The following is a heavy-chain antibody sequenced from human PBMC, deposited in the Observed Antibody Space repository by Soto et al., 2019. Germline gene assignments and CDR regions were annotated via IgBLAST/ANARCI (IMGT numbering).Heavy chain of an antibody. V-gene: IGHV3-23*01. CDR3: AKHAVEEWLRFGYFDL. J-gene: IGHJ2*01. CDR2: ISGSGGST. D-gene: IGHD5-12*01. Sequence: EVQLLESGGGLVQPGGSLRLSCAASGFTFSSYAMSWVRQAPGKGLEWVSAISGSGGSTYYADSVKGRFTISRDNSKNTLNLQMNSLRVEDTAVYYCAKHAVEEWLRFGYFDLRGRGTLVTGSS. CDR1: GFTFSSYA.